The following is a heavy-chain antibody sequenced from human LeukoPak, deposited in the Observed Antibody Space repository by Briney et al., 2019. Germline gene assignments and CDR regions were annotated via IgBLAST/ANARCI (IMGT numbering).Heavy chain of an antibody. V-gene: IGHV3-48*01. CDR2: ISSSSSTI. D-gene: IGHD2-2*02. Sequence: GGSLRLSCAASGFTFSSYSMNWVRQAPGKGLEWVSYISSSSSTIYYADSVKGRFTISRDNAKNSLYLQMNSLRAEDTAVYYCARDLCSSTSCYIRNYMDVWGKGTTVTVSS. J-gene: IGHJ6*03. CDR1: GFTFSSYS. CDR3: ARDLCSSTSCYIRNYMDV.